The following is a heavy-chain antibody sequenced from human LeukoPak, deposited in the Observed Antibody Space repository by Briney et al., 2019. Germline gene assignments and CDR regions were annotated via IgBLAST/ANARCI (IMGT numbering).Heavy chain of an antibody. CDR2: IYYSGST. J-gene: IGHJ4*02. CDR1: GGSISSYY. CDR3: ARVSSLYQPLDY. Sequence: PSETLSLTCTVSGGSISSYYWSWIRQPPGKGLEWIGYIYYSGSTNYNPSLKSRVTISVDTSNNQFSLKLSSVTAADTAVYYCARVSSLYQPLDYWGQGTLVTVSS. V-gene: IGHV4-59*01. D-gene: IGHD2-2*01.